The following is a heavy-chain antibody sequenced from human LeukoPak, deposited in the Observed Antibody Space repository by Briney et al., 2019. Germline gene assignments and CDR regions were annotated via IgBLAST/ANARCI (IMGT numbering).Heavy chain of an antibody. J-gene: IGHJ4*02. CDR1: GFPFSSHG. V-gene: IGHV3-23*01. CDR3: AHGAMYQLDY. Sequence: GGSLRLSCAASGFPFSSHGMSWVRQAPGKGLEWVSGIIGGGGSTYYADSVKGRFTISGDNSRNTLFLQMNSLRAEDTAVYYCAHGAMYQLDYWGQGTLVTVSS. CDR2: IIGGGGST. D-gene: IGHD2-2*01.